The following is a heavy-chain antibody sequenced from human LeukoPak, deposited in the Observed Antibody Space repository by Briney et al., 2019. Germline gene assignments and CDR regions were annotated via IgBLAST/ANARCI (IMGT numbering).Heavy chain of an antibody. V-gene: IGHV4-34*01. CDR3: ARSLEADYYDSSGLDYFDY. CDR2: INHSGST. Sequence: SETLSLTCAVYGGSFSGYYWSWTRQPPGKGLEWIGEINHSGSTNYNPSLKSRVTISVDTSKNQFSLKLSSVTAADTAVYYCARSLEADYYDSSGLDYFDYWGQGTLVTVSS. CDR1: GGSFSGYY. D-gene: IGHD3-22*01. J-gene: IGHJ4*02.